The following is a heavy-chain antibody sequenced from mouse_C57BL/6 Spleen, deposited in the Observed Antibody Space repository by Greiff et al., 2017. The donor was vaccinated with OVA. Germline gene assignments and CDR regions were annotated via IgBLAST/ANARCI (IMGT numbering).Heavy chain of an antibody. J-gene: IGHJ4*01. V-gene: IGHV1-62-2*01. CDR2: FYSGSGSI. Sequence: QVQLQQSGAELVKPGASVKLSCKASGYTFTEYTIHWVKQRSGQGLEWIGWFYSGSGSIKYTEKFKDKATLTADKSSSTVYMELSRVTSEDAAVYVCTRHEEPSGAMDYWGQGTSVTVSS. CDR1: GYTFTEYT. CDR3: TRHEEPSGAMDY.